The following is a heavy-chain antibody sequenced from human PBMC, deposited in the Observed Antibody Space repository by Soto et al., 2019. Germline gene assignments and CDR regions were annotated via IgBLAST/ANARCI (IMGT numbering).Heavy chain of an antibody. V-gene: IGHV3-9*01. CDR2: ISWNSGSI. J-gene: IGHJ6*03. D-gene: IGHD3-3*01. CDR3: AKEFYDFWSGYHAGYYMDV. CDR1: GFTFDDYA. Sequence: GGSLRLSCAASGFTFDDYAMHWVRQAPGKGLEWVSGISWNSGSIGYADSVKGRFTISRDNAKNSLYLQMNSLRAEDTALYYCAKEFYDFWSGYHAGYYMDVWGKGTTVTVSS.